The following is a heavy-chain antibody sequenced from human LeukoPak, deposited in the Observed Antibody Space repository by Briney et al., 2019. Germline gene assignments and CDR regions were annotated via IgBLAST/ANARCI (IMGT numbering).Heavy chain of an antibody. CDR3: AKGGGGATPFEY. J-gene: IGHJ4*02. D-gene: IGHD3-16*01. CDR1: GFTFNNYV. CDR2: IGGSGGST. Sequence: PEGSLRLSCAASGFTFNNYVMSWVRQAPGKGLEWVSTIGGSGGSTYYADSVKGRFTISRDNSKNTLSLQMNSLRAEDTAVYYCAKGGGGATPFEYWGQGTLVTVSS. V-gene: IGHV3-23*01.